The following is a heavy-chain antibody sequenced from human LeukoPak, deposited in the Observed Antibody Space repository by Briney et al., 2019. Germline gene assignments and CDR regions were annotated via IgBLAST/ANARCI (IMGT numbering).Heavy chain of an antibody. J-gene: IGHJ4*02. CDR1: GFTFSSYS. CDR3: ASNWCSGGLCYAPLGY. CDR2: ISSRSSTI. D-gene: IGHD2-15*01. Sequence: GVLRLSCAASGFTFSSYSMKWARQAPGGGLEGVSYISSRSSTIYYADSVQGRLTISRDNAHTSLYLQMNSLRAEDTAVYYCASNWCSGGLCYAPLGYWGQGTMVTVSS. V-gene: IGHV3-48*04.